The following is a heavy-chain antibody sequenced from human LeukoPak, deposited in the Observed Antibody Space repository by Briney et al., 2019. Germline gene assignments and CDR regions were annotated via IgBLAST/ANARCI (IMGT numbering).Heavy chain of an antibody. CDR1: GFSVSNNY. CDR3: ASDSYSPEYFQH. Sequence: PGGSLRLSCAASGFSVSNNYMSWVRQAPGKGQEWVSVIYSGGSTFYADSVKGRFTISRDNSKNTLYLQMNSLRAEDTAVYYCASDSYSPEYFQHWGQGTLVTVSS. V-gene: IGHV3-66*01. CDR2: IYSGGST. J-gene: IGHJ1*01. D-gene: IGHD2-15*01.